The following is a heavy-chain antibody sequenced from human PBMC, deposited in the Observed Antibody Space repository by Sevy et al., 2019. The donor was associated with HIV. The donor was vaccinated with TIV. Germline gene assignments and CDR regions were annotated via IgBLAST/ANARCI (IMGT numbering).Heavy chain of an antibody. J-gene: IGHJ6*02. CDR1: EYTFIDYY. CDR2: INPKRGGA. V-gene: IGHV1-2*02. CDR3: AREEIGYGMDV. Sequence: ASVKVSCKATEYTFIDYYIHWVRQAPGQGLEWMGWINPKRGGANYAQSFQGRVTMTRGTSLNTIYMQLTSLRGDDTAVYYCAREEIGYGMDVWGQGTAVTVSS.